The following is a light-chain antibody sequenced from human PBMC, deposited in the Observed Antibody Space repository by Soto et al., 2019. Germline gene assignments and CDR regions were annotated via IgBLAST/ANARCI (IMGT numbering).Light chain of an antibody. CDR1: SSDVGSYNL. CDR3: CAYAGRSTYV. CDR2: EGN. J-gene: IGLJ1*01. Sequence: QSALTQPASVSGSPGQSITISCTGTSSDVGSYNLVSWYQQLPGKAPKLMIYEGNKRPSGVSNRFSVSNSGNTASLTISGLQAEDEADYYCCAYAGRSTYVFGTGTKLTVL. V-gene: IGLV2-23*01.